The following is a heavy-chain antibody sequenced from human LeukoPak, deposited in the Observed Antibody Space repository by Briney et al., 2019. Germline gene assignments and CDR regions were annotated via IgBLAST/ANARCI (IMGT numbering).Heavy chain of an antibody. V-gene: IGHV1-69*06. Sequence: PVKVSCKASGGTFSSYAISWVRQAPGQGLEWMGGIIPIFGTANYAQKFQGRVTITADKSTSTAYMELSSLRSEDTAVYYCARSMVRGEGYYYYGMDVWGKGTTVTVSS. CDR1: GGTFSSYA. CDR3: ARSMVRGEGYYYYGMDV. J-gene: IGHJ6*04. D-gene: IGHD3-10*01. CDR2: IIPIFGTA.